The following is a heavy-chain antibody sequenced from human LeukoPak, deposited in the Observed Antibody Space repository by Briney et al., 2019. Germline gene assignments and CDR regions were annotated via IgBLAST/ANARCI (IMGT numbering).Heavy chain of an antibody. D-gene: IGHD3-22*01. V-gene: IGHV5-51*01. CDR1: GYSFTSYW. CDR3: AITYYYDSSGRRSFDY. J-gene: IGHJ4*02. CDR2: IYPGDSDT. Sequence: GESLKISCKGSGYSFTSYWIGWVRQMPGKGLEWMGLIYPGDSDTRYSPSFQGQVTISADKSISTAYLQWSSLKASDTAMYYCAITYYYDSSGRRSFDYWGQGTLVTVSS.